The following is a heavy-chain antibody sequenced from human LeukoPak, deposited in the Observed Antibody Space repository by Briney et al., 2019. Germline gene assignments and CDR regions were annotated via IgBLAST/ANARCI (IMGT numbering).Heavy chain of an antibody. CDR3: ARGWGAAAGTTFDY. V-gene: IGHV1-18*04. CDR2: VSANTGNT. CDR1: GYTFTDYG. D-gene: IGHD6-13*01. J-gene: IGHJ4*02. Sequence: GASVKVSCKAFGYTFTDYGITWVRQAPGQGLQWLGWVSANTGNTNYAQRFQGRVTITRDTSASTAYMELSSLRSEDTAVYYCARGWGAAAGTTFDYWGQGTLVTVSS.